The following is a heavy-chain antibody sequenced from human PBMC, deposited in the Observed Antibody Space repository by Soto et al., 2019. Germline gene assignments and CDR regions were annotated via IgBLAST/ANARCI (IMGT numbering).Heavy chain of an antibody. D-gene: IGHD3-22*01. J-gene: IGHJ4*02. CDR1: GGTFSSYT. Sequence: QVQLVQSGAEVKKPGSSVKVSCKASGGTFSSYTISWVRQAPGQGLEWMGRIIPILGIANYAQKFQGRVPITADKSTSTAYMELSSLRSEDTAVYYCAITLTTFYDSSGYYVLDYWGQGTLVTVSS. V-gene: IGHV1-69*02. CDR3: AITLTTFYDSSGYYVLDY. CDR2: IIPILGIA.